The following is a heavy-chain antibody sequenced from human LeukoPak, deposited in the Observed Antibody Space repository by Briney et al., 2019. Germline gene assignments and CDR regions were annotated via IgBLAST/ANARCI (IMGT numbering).Heavy chain of an antibody. CDR2: ISAYNGNT. V-gene: IGHV1-18*01. D-gene: IGHD6-13*01. J-gene: IGHJ6*02. Sequence: ASVKVSCKASGYTFTSYGISWVRQAPGQGLEWMGWISAYNGNTNYAQKLQGRVTMTTDTSTSTAYMELRSLRSDDTAVYYCARTQIAYSSSWYWSYYYYGMDVWGQGTLVTVSS. CDR1: GYTFTSYG. CDR3: ARTQIAYSSSWYWSYYYYGMDV.